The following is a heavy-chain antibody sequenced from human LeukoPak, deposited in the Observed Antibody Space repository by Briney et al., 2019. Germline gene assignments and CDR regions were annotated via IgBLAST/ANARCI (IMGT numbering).Heavy chain of an antibody. Sequence: GGSLRLSCAASGFTFSSYAMSWVRQAPGKGLEWVSSISVGGTTTYYADSVKGRFSISRDNSENTLYLQMNGLGADDTAVYSCAKSFTSSSSDYWGQGTLVTVSS. CDR3: AKSFTSSSSDY. CDR2: ISVGGTTT. D-gene: IGHD6-13*01. V-gene: IGHV3-23*01. CDR1: GFTFSSYA. J-gene: IGHJ4*02.